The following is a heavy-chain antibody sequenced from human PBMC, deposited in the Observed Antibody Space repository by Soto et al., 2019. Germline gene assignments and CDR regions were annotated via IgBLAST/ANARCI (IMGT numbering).Heavy chain of an antibody. CDR2: ISWNSGSI. CDR3: GRGPVAATPGYTTGAEFVI. CDR1: GFTFDDYA. J-gene: IGHJ3*02. D-gene: IGHD2-15*01. V-gene: IGHV3-9*01. Sequence: EVQLVESGGGLVQPGRSLRLSCAASGFTFDDYAMHWVRQAPGKGLEWVSGISWNSGSIGYADSVKGRFTISRDNAKNSLYLQINRLSAEDTALYYCGRGPVAATPGYTTGAEFVIWGQGTMVTVSS.